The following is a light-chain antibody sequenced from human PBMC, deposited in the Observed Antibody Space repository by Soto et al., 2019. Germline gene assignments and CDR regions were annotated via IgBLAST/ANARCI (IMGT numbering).Light chain of an antibody. CDR3: AAWDESLSGVI. Sequence: QSVLTQPPSASGTPGQRVTISCSGSSSNIGNNYVYWYQQFPETAPKLLIYKNNQRPSGVPDRFSGSKSGTSASLAISGLRSEDEADYYCAAWDESLSGVIFGGGTKLTVL. CDR1: SSNIGNNY. CDR2: KNN. J-gene: IGLJ2*01. V-gene: IGLV1-47*01.